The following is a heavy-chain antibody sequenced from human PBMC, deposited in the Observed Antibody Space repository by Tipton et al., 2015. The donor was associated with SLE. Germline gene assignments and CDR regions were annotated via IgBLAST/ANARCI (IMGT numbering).Heavy chain of an antibody. CDR1: GGSFSGYY. CDR3: ARDGVPAADVLYYYYYDMDV. V-gene: IGHV4-34*01. CDR2: INHRGST. D-gene: IGHD2-2*01. Sequence: TLSLTCAVYGGSFSGYYWSWIRQPPGKGLEWIGEINHRGSTNYNPSLKSPVTISVDTSKNRFSLKLSSVTAADTAVYYCARDGVPAADVLYYYYYDMDVWGKGATVTVSS. J-gene: IGHJ6*03.